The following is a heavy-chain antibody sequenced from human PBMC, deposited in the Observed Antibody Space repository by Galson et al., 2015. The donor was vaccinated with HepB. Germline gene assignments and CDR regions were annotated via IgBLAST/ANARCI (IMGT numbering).Heavy chain of an antibody. CDR1: GFSLSTSGVG. J-gene: IGHJ4*02. V-gene: IGHV2-5*01. CDR2: IYWNDDK. Sequence: VKPTQTLTLTCTFSGFSLSTSGVGVGWIRQPPGKALEWLALIYWNDDKRYSPSLESRLTITKDTSKNQVVLTMTNMDPVDTATYYCAHRGYNYGYNQDYFDYWGQGTLVTVSS. CDR3: AHRGYNYGYNQDYFDY. D-gene: IGHD5-18*01.